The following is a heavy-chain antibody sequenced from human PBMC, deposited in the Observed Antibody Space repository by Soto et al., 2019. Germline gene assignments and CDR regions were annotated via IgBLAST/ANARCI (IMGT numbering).Heavy chain of an antibody. D-gene: IGHD1-7*01. V-gene: IGHV1-2*02. CDR3: ARAHKADITGTTDY. CDR1: GYTFTGYY. CDR2: INPNSGGT. J-gene: IGHJ4*02. Sequence: ASVKVSCKASGYTFTGYYMHWVRQAPGQGLEWMGWINPNSGGTNYAQKFQGRVTMTRDTSISTAYMELSRLRSDDAAVYYCARAHKADITGTTDYWGQGTLVTVSS.